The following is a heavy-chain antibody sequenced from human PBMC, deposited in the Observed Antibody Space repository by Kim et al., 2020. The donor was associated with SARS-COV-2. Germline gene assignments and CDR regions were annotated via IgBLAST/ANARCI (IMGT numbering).Heavy chain of an antibody. D-gene: IGHD2-2*01. V-gene: IGHV4-59*08. Sequence: NPSLRSRGTIAVDTSKNQFSLKLSSVAAADTAVYYCARLACSSTSCYPFDSWGQGTLVTVSS. J-gene: IGHJ4*02. CDR3: ARLACSSTSCYPFDS.